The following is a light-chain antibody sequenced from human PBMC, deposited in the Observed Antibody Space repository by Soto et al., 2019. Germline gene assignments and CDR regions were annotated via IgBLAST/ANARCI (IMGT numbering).Light chain of an antibody. CDR1: SSDVGVYNY. CDR3: CSYGGTFDV. J-gene: IGLJ1*01. Sequence: QSVLTQPRSVSGSPGQSVTISCTGTSSDVGVYNYVSWYQQHPGKAPKLMICNVSKRPSGVPDRFSGSKSGNTASLTISGLQAEDEADYYCCSYGGTFDVFGTGTKLTVL. V-gene: IGLV2-11*01. CDR2: NVS.